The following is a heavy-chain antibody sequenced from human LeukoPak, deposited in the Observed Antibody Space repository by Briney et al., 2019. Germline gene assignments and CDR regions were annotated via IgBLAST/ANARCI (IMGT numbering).Heavy chain of an antibody. Sequence: GGSLRLSCAASGFTFSSYAMSWVRQAPGKGLEWVSAISGSGVSTYYADSVKGRFTISRDNSKNTLYLQMNGLRAEDTAVYYCAKPTVVTLFSYWGQGTWSPFPQ. D-gene: IGHD4-17*01. V-gene: IGHV3-23*01. J-gene: IGHJ4*02. CDR3: AKPTVVTLFSY. CDR1: GFTFSSYA. CDR2: ISGSGVST.